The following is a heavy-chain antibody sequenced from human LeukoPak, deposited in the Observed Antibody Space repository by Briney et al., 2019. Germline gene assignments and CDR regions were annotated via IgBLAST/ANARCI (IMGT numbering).Heavy chain of an antibody. J-gene: IGHJ4*02. CDR1: GFTFSSYG. Sequence: PGGSLRLSCAASGFTFSSYGMHWVRQAPGKGLEWVAFIRYDGSNKYYADSVKGRFTISRDNSKNTLYLQMNSLRAEDTAVYYCAKDTAAMVPYYFDYWGQGTLVTVSP. CDR2: IRYDGSNK. V-gene: IGHV3-30*02. D-gene: IGHD5-18*01. CDR3: AKDTAAMVPYYFDY.